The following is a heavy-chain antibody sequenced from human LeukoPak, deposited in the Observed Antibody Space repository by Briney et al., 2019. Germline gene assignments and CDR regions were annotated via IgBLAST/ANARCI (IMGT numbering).Heavy chain of an antibody. CDR2: ISAYNGNS. CDR1: GYTFSSYG. D-gene: IGHD2-15*01. Sequence: ASLNVSCKASGYTFSSYGITWVRQAPGQGLEWMGWISAYNGNSNYAQKVQGRVTMTTDTSTSTAYMELRSLRSDGTAVYYCARIKCSGGSCYPAAFDWGQGTLVIVSS. J-gene: IGHJ4*02. CDR3: ARIKCSGGSCYPAAFD. V-gene: IGHV1-18*01.